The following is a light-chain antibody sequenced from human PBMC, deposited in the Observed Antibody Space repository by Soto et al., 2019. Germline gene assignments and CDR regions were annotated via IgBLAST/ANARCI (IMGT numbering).Light chain of an antibody. CDR3: QQYQRSSIT. J-gene: IGKJ5*01. V-gene: IGKV1-5*01. CDR1: QSLNND. Sequence: IPMTQSPATLSASVGDRVTITCRASQSLNNDLAWYQKKPGKAPNLLIYDASTLERGVPSRFRGTGSGTELTLAINSLKPDDCETDYGQQYQRSSITFGQGTRLEIK. CDR2: DAS.